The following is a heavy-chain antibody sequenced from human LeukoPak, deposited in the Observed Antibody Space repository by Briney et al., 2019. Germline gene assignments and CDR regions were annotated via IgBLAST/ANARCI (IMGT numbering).Heavy chain of an antibody. J-gene: IGHJ6*03. V-gene: IGHV3-53*01. CDR2: IYSSGNT. D-gene: IGHD3-22*01. CDR3: RQSVVTRYNYIDV. CDR1: GFIVSSKY. Sequence: AGGSLRLSCAASGFIVSSKYMSWVRQAPGKGLECVSVIYSSGNTYYADSVKGRFTISRDNSRNTLYLQMNSLRAEDTAVYYCRQSVVTRYNYIDVWGNGTTVTIS.